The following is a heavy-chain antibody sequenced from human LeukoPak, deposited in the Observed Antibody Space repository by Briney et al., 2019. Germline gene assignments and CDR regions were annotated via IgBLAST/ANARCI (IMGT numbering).Heavy chain of an antibody. D-gene: IGHD3-22*01. Sequence: GESLKISCKGSGYSFTSYWIGWVRQMPGKGLEWMGIIYPGDSDTRYSPSFQGQVTISADKSISTAYLQWSSLKASDTAMYYCPRQGGLYYYDSSGSKYYFDYWGQGTLVTVSS. J-gene: IGHJ4*02. V-gene: IGHV5-51*01. CDR2: IYPGDSDT. CDR1: GYSFTSYW. CDR3: PRQGGLYYYDSSGSKYYFDY.